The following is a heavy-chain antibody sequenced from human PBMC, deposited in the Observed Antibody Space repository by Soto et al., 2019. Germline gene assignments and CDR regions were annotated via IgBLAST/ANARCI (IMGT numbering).Heavy chain of an antibody. CDR2: IRSKANSYAT. V-gene: IGHV3-73*02. Sequence: EVQLVESGGGLVQPGGSLKLSCAASGFTFSGSAMHWVRQASGKGLEWVGRIRSKANSYATAYAASVKGRFTISRDDSKNTAYLQINSQKTADTAVYYCTSSALIDYYYYYSMDVWGKGTTVTVSS. CDR1: GFTFSGSA. D-gene: IGHD3-22*01. J-gene: IGHJ6*04. CDR3: TSSALIDYYYYYSMDV.